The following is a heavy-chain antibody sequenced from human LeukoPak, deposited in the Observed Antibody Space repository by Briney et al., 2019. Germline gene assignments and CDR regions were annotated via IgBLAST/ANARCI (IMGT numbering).Heavy chain of an antibody. Sequence: KPSETLSLTCAVYGGSFSGYYWSWIRQPPGKGLEWIGEINHSGSTNYNPSLKSRVTISVDTSKNQFSLTLSSVTAADTAVYYRARRGSPPRRDAFDIWGQGTMVTVSS. CDR2: INHSGST. CDR3: ARRGSPPRRDAFDI. D-gene: IGHD3-10*01. V-gene: IGHV4-34*01. J-gene: IGHJ3*02. CDR1: GGSFSGYY.